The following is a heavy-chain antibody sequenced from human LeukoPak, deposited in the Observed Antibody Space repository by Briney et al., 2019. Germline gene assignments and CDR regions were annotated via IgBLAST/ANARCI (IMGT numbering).Heavy chain of an antibody. Sequence: PSETLSLTCAVSGGSISSGGYSWSWIRQPPGKGLEWIGEINHSGSTNYNPSLKSRVTISVDTPKNQFSLKLSSVTAADTAVYYCARAEQTELNIVVVPAAKGSFDYWGQGTLVTVSS. V-gene: IGHV4-34*01. CDR2: INHSGST. D-gene: IGHD2-2*01. J-gene: IGHJ4*02. CDR1: GGSISSGGYS. CDR3: ARAEQTELNIVVVPAAKGSFDY.